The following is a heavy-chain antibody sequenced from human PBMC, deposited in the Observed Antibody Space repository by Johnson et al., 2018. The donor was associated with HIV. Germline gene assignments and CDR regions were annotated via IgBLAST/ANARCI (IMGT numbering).Heavy chain of an antibody. CDR2: IRYDGSNE. D-gene: IGHD6-6*01. J-gene: IGHJ3*02. V-gene: IGHV3-30*02. CDR1: GFIFSTYG. Sequence: VQLVESGGGVVQPGGSLRLSCVASGFIFSTYGMHWVRQAPGTGLEWLAFIRYDGSNEYLVDSVQVRFTISRDNSKNTLYLQMNSLRAEDTEVYYCARDRTLWQLVRPGGAFDIWGQGTMVTVSS. CDR3: ARDRTLWQLVRPGGAFDI.